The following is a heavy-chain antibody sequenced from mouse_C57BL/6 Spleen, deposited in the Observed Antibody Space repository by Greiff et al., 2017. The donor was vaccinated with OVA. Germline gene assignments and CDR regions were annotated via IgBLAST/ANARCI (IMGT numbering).Heavy chain of an antibody. CDR2: IDPEDGDT. D-gene: IGHD1-1*01. J-gene: IGHJ4*01. CDR3: TTPTVVANYAMDY. Sequence: EVKLVESGAELVRPGASVKLSCTASGFNIKDYYMHWVKQRPEQGLEWIGRIDPEDGDTEYAPKFQGKATMTADTSSNTAYLQLSSLTSEDTAVYYCTTPTVVANYAMDYWGQGTSFTVSS. CDR1: GFNIKDYY. V-gene: IGHV14-1*01.